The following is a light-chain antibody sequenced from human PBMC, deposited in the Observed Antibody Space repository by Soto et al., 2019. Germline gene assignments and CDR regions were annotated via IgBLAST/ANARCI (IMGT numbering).Light chain of an antibody. Sequence: ENGVTLSPSTXSVKNKERASPAWRASQSVGSDLAWYQKKPGQAXRXXXYDTFTRATGVPARFSGSGSGTEFSLTIRRFQSEDCAVYYCQRYDNWPLTVGGGTKVDI. CDR3: QRYDNWPLT. CDR2: DTF. V-gene: IGKV3-15*01. J-gene: IGKJ4*01. CDR1: QSVGSD.